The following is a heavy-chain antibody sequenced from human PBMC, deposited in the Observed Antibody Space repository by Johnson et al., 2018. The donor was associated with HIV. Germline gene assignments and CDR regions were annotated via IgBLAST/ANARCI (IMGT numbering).Heavy chain of an antibody. CDR1: GFTFSSYA. D-gene: IGHD6-13*01. CDR2: ISYDGSNK. V-gene: IGHV3-30*04. J-gene: IGHJ3*02. Sequence: QVQLVESGGGLVKPGGSLRLSCAASGFTFSSYAMHWVRQAPGKGLEWVAVISYDGSNKYYADSVKGRFTISRDNSKNTLYLQMNSLRAEDTAVYYCARERGRIEADALDIWGQGTMVTVSS. CDR3: ARERGRIEADALDI.